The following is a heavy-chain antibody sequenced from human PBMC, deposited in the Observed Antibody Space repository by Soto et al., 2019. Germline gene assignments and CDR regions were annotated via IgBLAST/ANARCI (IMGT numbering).Heavy chain of an antibody. CDR2: ISNDGSNK. V-gene: IGHV3-30-3*01. D-gene: IGHD2-15*01. J-gene: IGHJ4*02. CDR3: ARELEYGSVGSCYSY. CDR1: GFTFSSYA. Sequence: GGSLRLSCAASGFTFSSYAMHWVRQAPGKGLEWVAVISNDGSNKYYADSVKGRFTISRDNSKNTLYLLMNSLRAEDTAVYYCARELEYGSVGSCYSYWGQGTLVTVSS.